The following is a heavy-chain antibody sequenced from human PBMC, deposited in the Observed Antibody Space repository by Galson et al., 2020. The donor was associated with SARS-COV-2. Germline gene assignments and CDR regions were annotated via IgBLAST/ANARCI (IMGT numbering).Heavy chain of an antibody. D-gene: IGHD3-3*01. CDR1: GYTFTGYY. CDR2: INPNSGGT. CDR3: ARARITIFGVVTPNDAFDI. J-gene: IGHJ3*02. V-gene: IGHV1-2*02. Sequence: ASVKVSCKASGYTFTGYYMHWVRQAPGQGLEWMGWINPNSGGTNYAQKFQGRVTMTRDTSISTAYMELSRLRSDDTAVYYCARARITIFGVVTPNDAFDIWGQGTMVTVSS.